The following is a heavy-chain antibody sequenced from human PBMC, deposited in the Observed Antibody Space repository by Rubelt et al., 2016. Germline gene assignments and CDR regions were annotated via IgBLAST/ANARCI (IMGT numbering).Heavy chain of an antibody. CDR1: GGSISSGSY. J-gene: IGHJ5*02. CDR2: IYNTGGT. Sequence: QLHVQESGPGLVKPSETLSLTCTVSGGSISSGSYWVWIRQSPGKGLEWIGLIYNTGGTHSNPSPRVRVTISPATSRNQGALKLSSLTAADTAVYYCARILMVYAWFDPWGQGTLVTVSS. V-gene: IGHV4-39*07. D-gene: IGHD2-8*01. CDR3: ARILMVYAWFDP.